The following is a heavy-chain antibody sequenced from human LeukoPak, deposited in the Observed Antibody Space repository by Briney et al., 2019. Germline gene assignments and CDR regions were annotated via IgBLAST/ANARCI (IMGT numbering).Heavy chain of an antibody. V-gene: IGHV3-30*18. CDR1: GCTFSSYG. J-gene: IGHJ3*02. D-gene: IGHD5-12*01. Sequence: GGSLRLSCAASGCTFSSYGMHWVRQAPGKGLEWVAVISFDGSNKYYADSVKGRFTISRDNSMNTLYLQMNSLRAEDTAVYYCAKDWGYSDLENAFDIWGQGTMVTVSS. CDR2: ISFDGSNK. CDR3: AKDWGYSDLENAFDI.